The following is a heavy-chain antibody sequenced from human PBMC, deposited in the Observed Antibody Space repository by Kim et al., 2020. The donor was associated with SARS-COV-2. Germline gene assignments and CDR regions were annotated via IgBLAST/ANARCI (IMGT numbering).Heavy chain of an antibody. CDR2: INPNSGGT. V-gene: IGHV1-2*02. D-gene: IGHD1-26*01. CDR1: GYTFTTHF. CDR3: ARRDSETTYGSWGGYYYF. Sequence: ASVKVSCEASGYTFTTHFLHWVRQAPGQGLEWMGWINPNSGGTKYTEKFQGRVAMRRDTSINTVYMELSGLTSDDTAVYYCARRDSETTYGSWGGYYYF. J-gene: IGHJ4*01.